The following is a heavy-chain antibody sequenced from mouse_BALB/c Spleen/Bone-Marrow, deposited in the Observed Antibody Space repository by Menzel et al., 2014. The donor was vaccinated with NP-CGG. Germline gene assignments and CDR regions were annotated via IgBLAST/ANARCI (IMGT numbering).Heavy chain of an antibody. CDR3: RCYDYTMDY. CDR2: IYPGSGTI. D-gene: IGHD1-1*01. V-gene: IGHV1S22*01. CDR1: GYTFTSYW. Sequence: LQQSGSELVRPGASVKLSCKASGYTFTSYWIHWVKQRPGQGLEWIGNIYPGSGTINYDEKFKNKATLTVDTSSSLAYMQLSSPTSEDSAVYYCRCYDYTMDYWGQGTSVTVSS. J-gene: IGHJ4*01.